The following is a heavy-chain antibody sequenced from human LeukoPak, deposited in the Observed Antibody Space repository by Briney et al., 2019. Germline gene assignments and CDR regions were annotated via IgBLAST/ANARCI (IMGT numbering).Heavy chain of an antibody. CDR1: GYTLTELS. CDR3: ATDRVGYCSGGSCYSRSSALDY. CDR2: FDPEHGET. Sequence: ASVKVSCKVSGYTLTELSMHWVRQAPGKGLEWMGGFDPEHGETIYAQKFQGRVTITEDTSIDTVYMELSSLRSEDTAVYYCATDRVGYCSGGSCYSRSSALDYWGQGTLVTVSS. D-gene: IGHD2-15*01. J-gene: IGHJ4*02. V-gene: IGHV1-24*01.